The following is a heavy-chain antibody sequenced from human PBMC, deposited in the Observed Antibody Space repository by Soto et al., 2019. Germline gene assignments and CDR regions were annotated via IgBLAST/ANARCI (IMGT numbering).Heavy chain of an antibody. D-gene: IGHD2-21*02. CDR3: ARVMCGDCSSYYYYSMDV. CDR2: IGTTSSFI. Sequence: EVQLVESGGGLGKPGGSLRLSCAASGFTFGTYTMSWVRQVPGKGLEWVSSIGTTSSFIYYADSVRGRFTISRDNAGDSLYLQMRSLRAEDTAVYYCARVMCGDCSSYYYYSMDVWGQGTTVTVSS. J-gene: IGHJ6*02. CDR1: GFTFGTYT. V-gene: IGHV3-21*01.